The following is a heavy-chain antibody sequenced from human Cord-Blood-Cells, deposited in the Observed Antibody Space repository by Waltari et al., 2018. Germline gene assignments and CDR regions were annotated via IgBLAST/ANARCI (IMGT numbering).Heavy chain of an antibody. CDR1: GGSISSSSYY. J-gene: IGHJ3*02. Sequence: QLQLQESGPGLVKPSETLSLTCTVSGGSISSSSYYWGWIRQPPGKGLEWIGSIYYSGSSYYNPSLKSPVTISVDTSKNQFSLKLSSVTAADTAVYYCARQLYVGYGSGSNDAFDIWGQGTMVTVSS. V-gene: IGHV4-39*01. CDR3: ARQLYVGYGSGSNDAFDI. D-gene: IGHD3-10*01. CDR2: IYYSGSS.